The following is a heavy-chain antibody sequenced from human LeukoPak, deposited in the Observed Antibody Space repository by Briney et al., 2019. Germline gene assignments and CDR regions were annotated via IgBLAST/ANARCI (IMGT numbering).Heavy chain of an antibody. D-gene: IGHD1-26*01. Sequence: ASVKVSCKASGYTFTGYCMHWVRQAPGQGLEWMGWINPNSGGTNYAQKFQGRVTMTRDTSISTAYIELSRLRSDDTAVYYCARDRAYSGSYYLSYWGQGTLVTVSS. CDR2: INPNSGGT. V-gene: IGHV1-2*02. CDR1: GYTFTGYC. CDR3: ARDRAYSGSYYLSY. J-gene: IGHJ4*02.